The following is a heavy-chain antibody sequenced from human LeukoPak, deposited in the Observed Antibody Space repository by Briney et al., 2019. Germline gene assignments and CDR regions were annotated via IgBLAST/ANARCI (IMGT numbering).Heavy chain of an antibody. D-gene: IGHD2-15*01. CDR2: INTNTGNP. J-gene: IGHJ4*02. V-gene: IGHV7-4-1*02. CDR1: GYTFTSYT. Sequence: ASVTVSCKASGYTFTSYTMNWVRQPHRPGIEWMGWINTNTGNPTYAQGFTGRFVFSLDASVSTAYLQISSLKAEDTAVYYCARAAASDYWGQGTLVTVSS. CDR3: ARAAASDY.